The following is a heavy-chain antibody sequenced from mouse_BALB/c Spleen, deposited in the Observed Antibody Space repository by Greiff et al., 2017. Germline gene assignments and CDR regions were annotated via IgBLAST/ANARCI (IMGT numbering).Heavy chain of an antibody. Sequence: QVQLQQPGAELVKPGASVKLSCKASGYTFTSNWMHWVKQRPGQGLEWIGEINPSNGRTNYNEKFKSKATLTVDKASSTAYMQLSSLTSEDSAVYYCSRKGSPTVVATGDYWGQGTTLTVSS. CDR3: SRKGSPTVVATGDY. CDR1: GYTFTSNW. D-gene: IGHD1-1*01. CDR2: INPSNGRT. J-gene: IGHJ2*01. V-gene: IGHV1S81*02.